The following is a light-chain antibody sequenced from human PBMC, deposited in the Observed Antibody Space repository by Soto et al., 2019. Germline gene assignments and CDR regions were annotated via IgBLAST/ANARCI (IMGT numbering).Light chain of an antibody. V-gene: IGKV1-39*01. CDR1: QYIDTY. J-gene: IGKJ4*01. CDR3: QQTHSVPQT. CDR2: AAS. Sequence: DIQMAQSPSSLSASVGDRVTITCRASQYIDTYLHWYQQKPGKAPKLLIYAASSLQSGVPSRFSGSGSGTDFTLTISSLQTEDFASYVCQQTHSVPQTFGGGTKVEIK.